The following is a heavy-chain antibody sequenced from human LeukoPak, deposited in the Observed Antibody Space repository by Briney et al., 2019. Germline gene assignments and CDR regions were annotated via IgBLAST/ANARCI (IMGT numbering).Heavy chain of an antibody. D-gene: IGHD2-8*01. CDR1: GFTFNIYT. Sequence: PGGSLRLSCAASGFTFNIYTMYWVRQAPGKGLEWVAFIRYDGSNEDYADSVKGRFTISRDNSKNTLYPQMNSLRAEDTAVYYCAKDRCSNGIGCLYYYMDVWGKGTTVTISS. J-gene: IGHJ6*04. V-gene: IGHV3-30*02. CDR2: IRYDGSNE. CDR3: AKDRCSNGIGCLYYYMDV.